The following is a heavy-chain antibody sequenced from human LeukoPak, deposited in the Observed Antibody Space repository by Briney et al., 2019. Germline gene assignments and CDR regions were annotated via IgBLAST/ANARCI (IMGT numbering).Heavy chain of an antibody. CDR2: ISWNSGSI. D-gene: IGHD2-21*02. CDR3: AKDAEPYCGGDCYSNVYYYYYMDV. Sequence: QPGRSLRLSCAASGFTFDDYAMHWVRQAPGKGLQWVSGISWNSGSIGYEDSVKGRFTISRDNAKNSLYLQMNSLRAEDTALYYCAKDAEPYCGGDCYSNVYYYYYMDVWGKGTTVTVSS. V-gene: IGHV3-9*01. CDR1: GFTFDDYA. J-gene: IGHJ6*03.